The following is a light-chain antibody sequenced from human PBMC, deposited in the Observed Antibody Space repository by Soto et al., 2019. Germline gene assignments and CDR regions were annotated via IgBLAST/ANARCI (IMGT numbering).Light chain of an antibody. Sequence: DIQMTQSPFTLSASVGDRVTITCRAGRSIATWLAWYQQKPGKAPKLLIYKASTLEAGVPSRFSGSGSGTEFTLTISSLQPDDFATYYCQQYNSYPWTFGQGTKVDIK. CDR2: KAS. CDR3: QQYNSYPWT. J-gene: IGKJ1*01. CDR1: RSIATW. V-gene: IGKV1-5*03.